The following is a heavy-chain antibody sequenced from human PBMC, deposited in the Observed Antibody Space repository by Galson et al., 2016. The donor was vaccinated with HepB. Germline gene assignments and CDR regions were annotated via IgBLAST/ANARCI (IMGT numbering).Heavy chain of an antibody. CDR2: IIPIFGTA. CDR1: GGTFSNYG. Sequence: SVKVSCKAPGGTFSNYGVSWVRQAPGQGLEWMGGIIPIFGTANYAQKFQGRVTITADKSTKTAYMELSSLKSEDTAVYYCARSTRITMIIVPNPDGFDIWGQGTMVTVSS. CDR3: ARSTRITMIIVPNPDGFDI. J-gene: IGHJ3*02. V-gene: IGHV1-69*06. D-gene: IGHD3-22*01.